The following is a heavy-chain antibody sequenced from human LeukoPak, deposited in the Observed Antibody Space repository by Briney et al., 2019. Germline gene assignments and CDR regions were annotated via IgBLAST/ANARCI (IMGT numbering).Heavy chain of an antibody. Sequence: SVKVSCKASGGTSSSYAISWVRQAPGQGLEWMGGIIPIFGTANYAQKFQGRVTITADESTSTAYMELSSLRSEDTAVYYCARFHSNPPRLDYWGQGTLVTVSS. CDR1: GGTSSSYA. D-gene: IGHD5-18*01. V-gene: IGHV1-69*13. CDR2: IIPIFGTA. CDR3: ARFHSNPPRLDY. J-gene: IGHJ4*02.